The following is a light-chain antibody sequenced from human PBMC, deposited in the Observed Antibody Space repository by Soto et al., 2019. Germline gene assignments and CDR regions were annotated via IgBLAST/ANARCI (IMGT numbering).Light chain of an antibody. V-gene: IGKV3-15*01. J-gene: IGKJ2*01. Sequence: EIVMTQSPATLSVSPGERATLSCRASQSVSSNLAWYQQKPGQAPRLLIYGASTRATCIPARFSGSGSGTDFTLTISSLQSEDFAVYYCQQYNNWPLYTFGQGTKLEIK. CDR1: QSVSSN. CDR2: GAS. CDR3: QQYNNWPLYT.